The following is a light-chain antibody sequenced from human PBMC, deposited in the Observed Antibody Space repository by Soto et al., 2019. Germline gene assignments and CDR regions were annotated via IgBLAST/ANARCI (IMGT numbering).Light chain of an antibody. CDR3: QQYSTLPHT. V-gene: IGKV3-20*01. Sequence: ENVLTQSPGTLSLSPGERATLSCRATQSVTSRYFAWYQQKPGQAPRLLIYGISSRATDIPDRFSGSGSGTDYTLNISRLEPEDFGVYYCQQYSTLPHTFGQGTKLEVK. CDR2: GIS. CDR1: QSVTSRY. J-gene: IGKJ2*01.